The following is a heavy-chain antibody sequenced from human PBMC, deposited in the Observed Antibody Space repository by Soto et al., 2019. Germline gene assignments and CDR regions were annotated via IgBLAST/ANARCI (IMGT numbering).Heavy chain of an antibody. Sequence: PSETLSLTCTFSGGPISSGGYYWNWIRQHPGKGLEWIGYIFYSGSTYYNPSLKSRVTISVDMSKNQFSLRLSSVTAADTAVYYWARDPGGTKWFDPWGQGTLVTVSS. CDR3: ARDPGGTKWFDP. D-gene: IGHD3-16*01. V-gene: IGHV4-31*03. CDR1: GGPISSGGYY. CDR2: IFYSGST. J-gene: IGHJ5*02.